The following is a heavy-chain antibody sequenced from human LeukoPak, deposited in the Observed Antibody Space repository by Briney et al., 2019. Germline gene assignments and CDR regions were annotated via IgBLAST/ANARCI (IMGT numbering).Heavy chain of an antibody. V-gene: IGHV3-21*01. J-gene: IGHJ4*02. CDR2: ISPDSNYK. CDR3: VRGGYRGFDYEY. Sequence: PGGSLRLSCAASGFTFSTYSMNWLRLAPGKGLGWVSSISPDSNYKYYVDSVKGRFTISRDNAKSSLYLQMNSLRAEDTAVYYCVRGGYRGFDYEYWGQGTLVTVSS. D-gene: IGHD5-12*01. CDR1: GFTFSTYS.